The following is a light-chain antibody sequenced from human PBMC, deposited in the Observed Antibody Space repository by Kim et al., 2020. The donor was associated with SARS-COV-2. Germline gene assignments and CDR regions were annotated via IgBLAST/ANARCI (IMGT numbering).Light chain of an antibody. CDR3: QQFSSHSRT. Sequence: SASVGDRVTITCRASHSINMWLAWYQQKPGKAPKLLIFNANTLESGVPSRFSGSVSGTEFTLAISSLQLDDFATYYCQQFSSHSRTFGQGTKLEI. J-gene: IGKJ2*01. V-gene: IGKV1-5*01. CDR2: NAN. CDR1: HSINMW.